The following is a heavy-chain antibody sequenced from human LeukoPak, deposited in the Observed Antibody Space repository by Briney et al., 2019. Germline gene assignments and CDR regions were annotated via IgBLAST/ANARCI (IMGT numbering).Heavy chain of an antibody. CDR1: GFTFSSYW. J-gene: IGHJ6*03. Sequence: GGSLRLSCAASGFTFSSYWMSWVRQAPGKGLEWVANIKQDGSEKYYVDSVKGRFTISRDNSKNTLYLQMNSLKAEDTAVYYCAKGESSSSRYYYYYMDVWGKGTTVTVSS. CDR2: IKQDGSEK. CDR3: AKGESSSSRYYYYYMDV. D-gene: IGHD6-6*01. V-gene: IGHV3-7*01.